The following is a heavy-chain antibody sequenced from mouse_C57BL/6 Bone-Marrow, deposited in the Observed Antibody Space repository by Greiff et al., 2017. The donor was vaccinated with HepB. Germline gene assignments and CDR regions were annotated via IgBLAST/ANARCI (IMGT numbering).Heavy chain of an antibody. CDR3: ARKGELANWAWFAY. J-gene: IGHJ3*01. Sequence: VQVVESGPGLVQPSQSLSITCTVSGFSLTSYGVHWVRQSPGKGLEWLGVIWSGGSTDYNAAFISRLSISKDNSQSQVFVKMNSLQADDTAIYYCARKGELANWAWFAYWGQGTLVTVSA. CDR2: IWSGGST. D-gene: IGHD4-1*01. V-gene: IGHV2-2*01. CDR1: GFSLTSYG.